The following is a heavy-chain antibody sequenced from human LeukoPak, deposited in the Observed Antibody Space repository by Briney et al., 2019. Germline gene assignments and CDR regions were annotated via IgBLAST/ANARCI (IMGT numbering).Heavy chain of an antibody. D-gene: IGHD6-19*01. CDR2: ISSNGGST. J-gene: IGHJ2*01. CDR1: GFTFSSYA. Sequence: SGGPLRLSCSASGFTFSSYAMHWVRQAPGKGLEYVSAISSNGGSTYYADSVKGRFTISRDNSKNTLYLQMSSLRAEDTAVYYCVKDRYSSGWYGYFDLWGRGTLVTVSS. V-gene: IGHV3-64D*06. CDR3: VKDRYSSGWYGYFDL.